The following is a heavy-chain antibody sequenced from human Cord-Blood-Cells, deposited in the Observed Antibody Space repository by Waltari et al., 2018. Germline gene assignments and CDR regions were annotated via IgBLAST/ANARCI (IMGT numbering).Heavy chain of an antibody. CDR1: GGSISSSSYY. J-gene: IGHJ3*02. V-gene: IGHV4-39*01. D-gene: IGHD1-26*01. CDR3: ARHRMSGSYLDAFDI. CDR2: LYYSGST. Sequence: QLQLQESGPGLVKPSEPLSLTCTVSGGSISSSSYYWGWIRQPPGKGLEWIGSLYYSGSTYYNPSLKSRVTISVDTSKNQFSLKLSSVTAADTAVYYCARHRMSGSYLDAFDIWGQGTMVTVSS.